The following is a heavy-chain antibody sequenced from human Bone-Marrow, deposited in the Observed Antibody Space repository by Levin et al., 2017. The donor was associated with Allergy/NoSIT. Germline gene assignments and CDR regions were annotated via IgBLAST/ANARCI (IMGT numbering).Heavy chain of an antibody. CDR1: GGSISIYY. J-gene: IGHJ4*02. V-gene: IGHV4-59*12. CDR2: IYHTGST. Sequence: KPSETLSLTCTVSGGSISIYYWTWIRQSPGKGLEWIGYIYHTGSTNYNPSLKSRVTISVATSRDQFSLNLTSVTAADTAVYYCGRLTGYDARAKCEYWGQGMLVTVSS. CDR3: GRLTGYDARAKCEY. D-gene: IGHD5-12*01.